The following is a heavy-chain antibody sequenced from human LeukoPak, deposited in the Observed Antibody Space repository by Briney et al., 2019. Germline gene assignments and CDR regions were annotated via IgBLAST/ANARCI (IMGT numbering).Heavy chain of an antibody. Sequence: KASETLSLTCTVSGGSISSYYWSWIRQPPGKGLEWIGYIYYSGSTNYNPSLKSRVTISVDTSKNQFSLKLSSVTAADTAVYYCARALYYYGTGWDYYFDYWGQGTLVTVSS. CDR2: IYYSGST. CDR3: ARALYYYGTGWDYYFDY. J-gene: IGHJ4*02. CDR1: GGSISSYY. V-gene: IGHV4-59*08. D-gene: IGHD3-10*01.